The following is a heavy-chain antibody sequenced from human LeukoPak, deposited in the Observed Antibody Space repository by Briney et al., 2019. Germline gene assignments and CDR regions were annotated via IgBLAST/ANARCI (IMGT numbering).Heavy chain of an antibody. CDR3: ARAKLGCSSTSCYYAAFDI. CDR1: GGSISSYY. V-gene: IGHV4-59*01. D-gene: IGHD2-2*01. CDR2: IYYSGNT. J-gene: IGHJ3*02. Sequence: SETLPLTCTVSGGSISSYYWSWIRQPPGKGLEWLGYIYYSGNTNYNPSLKSRVTISVDTSKNQFSLKLSSVTAADTAVYYCARAKLGCSSTSCYYAAFDIWGQGTMVTVSS.